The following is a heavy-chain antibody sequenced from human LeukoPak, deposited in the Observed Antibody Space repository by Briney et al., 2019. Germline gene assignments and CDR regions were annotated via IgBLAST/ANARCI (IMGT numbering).Heavy chain of an antibody. J-gene: IGHJ4*02. V-gene: IGHV4-59*06. CDR1: GGSISSYY. CDR2: IYYSGST. D-gene: IGHD5-24*01. CDR3: AIGRDGYNFSY. Sequence: NPSETLSLTCTVSGGSISSYYWSWIRQHPGKGLEWIGYIYYSGSTYYNPSLKSRVTISVDTSKNQFSLKLSSVTAADTAVYYCAIGRDGYNFSYWGQGTLVTVSS.